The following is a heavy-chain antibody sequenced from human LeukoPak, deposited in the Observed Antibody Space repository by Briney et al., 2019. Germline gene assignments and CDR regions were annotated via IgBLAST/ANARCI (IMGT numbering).Heavy chain of an antibody. V-gene: IGHV4-38-2*01. CDR3: ARSRNYYDSSGYYFPYYYYMDV. Sequence: PSETLSLTCAVSGYSISSGYYWGWIRQPPGKGLEWIGSIYHSGSTYYNPSLETRVSMSVDTSKNQFSLKLSSVTAADTAVYYCARSRNYYDSSGYYFPYYYYMDVWGKGTTVTVSS. J-gene: IGHJ6*03. D-gene: IGHD3-22*01. CDR1: GYSISSGYY. CDR2: IYHSGST.